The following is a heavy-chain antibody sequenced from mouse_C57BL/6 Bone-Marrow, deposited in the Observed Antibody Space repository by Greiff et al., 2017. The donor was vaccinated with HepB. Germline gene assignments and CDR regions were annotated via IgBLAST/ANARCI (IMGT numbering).Heavy chain of an antibody. J-gene: IGHJ1*03. V-gene: IGHV5-9*01. CDR1: GFTFSSYT. CDR3: ASHSYYYGSSYWYFDV. Sequence: EVMLVESGGGLVKPGGSLKLSCAASGFTFSSYTMSWVRQTPEKRLEWVATISGGGGNTYYPDSVKGRFTISRDNAKNTLYLQMSSLRSEDTALYYCASHSYYYGSSYWYFDVWGTGTTVTVSS. CDR2: ISGGGGNT. D-gene: IGHD1-1*01.